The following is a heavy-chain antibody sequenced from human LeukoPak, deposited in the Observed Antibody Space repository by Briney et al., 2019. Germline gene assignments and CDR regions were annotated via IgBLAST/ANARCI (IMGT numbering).Heavy chain of an antibody. D-gene: IGHD2-2*02. J-gene: IGHJ4*02. V-gene: IGHV4-38-2*02. CDR1: GYSISSGYF. CDR3: ARVEDIVVVPAAIGAAAYFDY. Sequence: PSETLSLTCTVSGYSISSGYFWGWIRQPPGKGLEWIGSIYHSGSTYYNPSLKSRVTISVDTPTNQFSLKLSSVTAADTAVYYCARVEDIVVVPAAIGAAAYFDYWGQGTLVTVSS. CDR2: IYHSGST.